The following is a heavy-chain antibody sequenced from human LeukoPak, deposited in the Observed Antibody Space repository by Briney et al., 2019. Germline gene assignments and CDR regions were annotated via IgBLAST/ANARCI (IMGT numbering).Heavy chain of an antibody. J-gene: IGHJ5*02. CDR3: ARLFEWPEWGIDWFDP. V-gene: IGHV5-51*01. D-gene: IGHD3-3*01. CDR1: GYSFTSYW. CDR2: IYPGDSDT. Sequence: AGESLKISCKGSGYSFTSYWIGWVRQVPGKGLEWMGIIYPGDSDTRYSPSFQGQVTISADKSISTAYLQWSSLKASDTAMYYCARLFEWPEWGIDWFDPWGQGTLVAVSS.